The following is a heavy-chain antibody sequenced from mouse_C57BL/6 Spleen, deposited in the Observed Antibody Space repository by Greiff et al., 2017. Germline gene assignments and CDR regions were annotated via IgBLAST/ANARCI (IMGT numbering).Heavy chain of an antibody. CDR3: TGGYGFFAY. J-gene: IGHJ3*01. CDR1: GFTFSNYW. V-gene: IGHV6-3*01. CDR2: IRLKSDNYAT. D-gene: IGHD2-2*01. Sequence: DVLLVESGGGLVQPGGSMKLSCVASGFTFSNYWMNWVRQSPEQGLEWVAQIRLKSDNYATHYAESVKGRFTISREDSISRVYLQRNKLRAEDTGNYYGTGGYGFFAYGGQGTLVTVAA.